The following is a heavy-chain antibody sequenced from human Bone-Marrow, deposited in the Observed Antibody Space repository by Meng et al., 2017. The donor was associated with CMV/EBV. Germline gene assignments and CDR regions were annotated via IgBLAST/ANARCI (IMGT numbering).Heavy chain of an antibody. V-gene: IGHV3-30-3*01. J-gene: IGHJ6*02. CDR2: VSYNGSIE. CDR3: AKVADAAAGRAYYYYYYGMDV. D-gene: IGHD6-13*01. Sequence: GESLKISCAASGFTFSRYAMHWVRQAPGMGLEWVAGVSYNGSIEYYPDSVKGRFTISRDNSKNTLYLQMNSLRAEDTAVYYCAKVADAAAGRAYYYYYYGMDVWGQGTTVTVSS. CDR1: GFTFSRYA.